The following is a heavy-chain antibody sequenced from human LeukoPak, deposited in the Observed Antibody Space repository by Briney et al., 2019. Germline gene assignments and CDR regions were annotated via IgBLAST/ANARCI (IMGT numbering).Heavy chain of an antibody. CDR1: GFTVSSNY. D-gene: IGHD3-22*01. CDR3: ARVNPTSSGFYAY. J-gene: IGHJ4*02. Sequence: GGSLRLSCAASGFTVSSNYMSWVRQAPGKGLEWVSVIYSGGSTYYADSVKGRFTISRDNSKNTLYLQMNSLRAEDTAVYYCARVNPTSSGFYAYWGQGTLVTVSS. V-gene: IGHV3-66*01. CDR2: IYSGGST.